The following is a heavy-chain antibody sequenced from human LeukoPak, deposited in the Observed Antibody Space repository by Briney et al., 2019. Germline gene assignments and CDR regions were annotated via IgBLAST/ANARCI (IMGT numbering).Heavy chain of an antibody. D-gene: IGHD3-10*01. J-gene: IGHJ4*02. CDR2: ISSSSRYI. CDR3: AKGKGYYGSGPYYFDY. V-gene: IGHV3-21*01. Sequence: GGSLRLSCAASGFTFSSYAMSWVRQAPGKGLEWVSSISSSSRYIYYADSVKGRFTISRDNAKNSLYLQMNSLRAEDTAVHYCAKGKGYYGSGPYYFDYWGQGTLVTVSS. CDR1: GFTFSSYA.